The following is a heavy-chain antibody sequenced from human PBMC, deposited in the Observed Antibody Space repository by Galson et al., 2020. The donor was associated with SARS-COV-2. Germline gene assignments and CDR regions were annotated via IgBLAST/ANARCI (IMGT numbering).Heavy chain of an antibody. Sequence: GESLKISCKASGYTFISFDINWVRQAPGQGLEWMGWMDPDSGNTGYANKFQGRVTMTRNTSKNTAYMELSSLRPDDTAIYYCARGVPLSLDTKGVFSPWLDPWGQGSLVTVS. CDR3: ARGVPLSLDTKGVFSPWLDP. J-gene: IGHJ5*02. D-gene: IGHD3-10*01. CDR2: MDPDSGNT. V-gene: IGHV1-8*01. CDR1: GYTFISFD.